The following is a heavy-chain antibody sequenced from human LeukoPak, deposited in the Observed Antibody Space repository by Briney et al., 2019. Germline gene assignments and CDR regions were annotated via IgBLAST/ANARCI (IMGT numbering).Heavy chain of an antibody. Sequence: GGSLRLSCAASGFTFSAYSMNWVRQAPGKGLEWASYISSSSSTIYYVDSVKGRFTISRDNAKNSLYLQMNSLRDEDTAVYYCARGANWVSRILDFWGQGTLVTVSS. CDR1: GFTFSAYS. V-gene: IGHV3-48*02. CDR2: ISSSSSTI. D-gene: IGHD4/OR15-4a*01. CDR3: ARGANWVSRILDF. J-gene: IGHJ4*02.